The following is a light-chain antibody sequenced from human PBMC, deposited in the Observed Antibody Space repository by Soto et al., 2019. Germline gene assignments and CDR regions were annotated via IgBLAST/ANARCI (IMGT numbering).Light chain of an antibody. Sequence: DIVMTQSPDSLAVSLGERATITCKSSQRSNFNNDNYLAWYQQKPGQPPKLLIYWASARESGVPDRFSGSGSGTDFTLTINSLQAEDVAVYYCQQYYSIPYTFGQGTKLEIK. J-gene: IGKJ2*01. CDR3: QQYYSIPYT. CDR1: QRSNFNNDNY. CDR2: WAS. V-gene: IGKV4-1*01.